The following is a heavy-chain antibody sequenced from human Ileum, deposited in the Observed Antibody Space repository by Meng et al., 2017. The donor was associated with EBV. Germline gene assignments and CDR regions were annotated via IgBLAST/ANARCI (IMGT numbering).Heavy chain of an antibody. CDR2: ISVFGHNT. Sequence: VWLVGVRGSFVMPVVSLVLSFEPSGFSFSDYYMGWIRQTPGRGLQWISYISVFGHNTYYGDSVKGRFTISRDNAKRSLYLQMNDLRAEDTAVYYCARPLSGTYQAPIFDFWGQGILVTVSS. D-gene: IGHD1-26*01. CDR1: GFSFSDYY. J-gene: IGHJ4*02. CDR3: ARPLSGTYQAPIFDF. V-gene: IGHV3-11*01.